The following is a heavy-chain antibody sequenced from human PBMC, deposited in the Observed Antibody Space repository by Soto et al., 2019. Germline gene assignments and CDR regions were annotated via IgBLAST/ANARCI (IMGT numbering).Heavy chain of an antibody. D-gene: IGHD1-1*01. J-gene: IGHJ4*02. V-gene: IGHV2-70*04. CDR2: IDWDGEK. CDR3: ARTTNTGTDY. CDR1: GFSLTSNEMR. Sequence: SGPTLVNPTQTLTLTCTFSGFSLTSNEMRVTWIRQPPGKALERLARIDWDGEKSYSSSLRTRLTISKDSSKNQVVLTMTNMDPVDTATYYCARTTNTGTDYWGQGTLVTV.